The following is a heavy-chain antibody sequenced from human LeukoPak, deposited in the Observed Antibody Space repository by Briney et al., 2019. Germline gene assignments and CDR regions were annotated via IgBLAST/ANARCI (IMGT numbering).Heavy chain of an antibody. V-gene: IGHV3-23*01. D-gene: IGHD3-16*01. CDR3: ARFWGSYPPDY. Sequence: GGSLRLSCAASGISFTSYAMTWVRQAPGKGLEWVSAASEDGGTTYYADSVKGRFAISRDNTKNTLYLQMNSLRAEDTAVYYCARFWGSYPPDYWGQGTPVTVSS. J-gene: IGHJ4*02. CDR2: ASEDGGTT. CDR1: GISFTSYA.